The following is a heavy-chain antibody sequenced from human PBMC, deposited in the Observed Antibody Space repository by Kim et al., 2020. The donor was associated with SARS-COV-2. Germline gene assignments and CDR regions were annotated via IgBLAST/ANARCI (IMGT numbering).Heavy chain of an antibody. CDR3: ARDPKGAADY. CDR2: VYISGST. CDR1: GGSVSAYY. Sequence: CTVSGGSVSAYYWNWMRQSAGKGLEWIGRVYISGSTNYNPSLESRVTMSIDRSKNQFSLRLTSVTAADTAVYYCARDPKGAADYWGPGILAT. V-gene: IGHV4-4*07. D-gene: IGHD1-26*01. J-gene: IGHJ4*02.